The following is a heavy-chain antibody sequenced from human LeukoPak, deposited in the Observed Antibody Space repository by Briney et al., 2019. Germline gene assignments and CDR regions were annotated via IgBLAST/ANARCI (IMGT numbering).Heavy chain of an antibody. CDR3: AREPSIVVVVAAAGDAFDI. CDR2: INHSGST. V-gene: IGHV4-34*01. J-gene: IGHJ3*02. D-gene: IGHD2-15*01. CDR1: GGSFRGYY. Sequence: SDPLSLTCAVPGGSFRGYYWSWIRQPPGKGLEWIGEINHSGSTNYNPSLKSRVTISVDTSTNEFSLKLSSVTAADTAVYYCAREPSIVVVVAAAGDAFDIWGQGTMVTVSS.